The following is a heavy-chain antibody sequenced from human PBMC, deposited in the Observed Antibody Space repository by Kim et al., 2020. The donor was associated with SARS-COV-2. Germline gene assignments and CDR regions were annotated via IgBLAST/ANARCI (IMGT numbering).Heavy chain of an antibody. J-gene: IGHJ6*03. CDR3: ARGSDTAMLKYYMDV. V-gene: IGHV1-69*01. Sequence: QKFQGRVTITADESTRTAYMELSSLRSEDTAVYYCARGSDTAMLKYYMDVWGKGTTVTVSS. D-gene: IGHD5-18*01.